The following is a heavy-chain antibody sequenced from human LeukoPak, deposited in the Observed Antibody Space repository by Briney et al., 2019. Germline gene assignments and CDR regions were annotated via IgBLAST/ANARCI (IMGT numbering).Heavy chain of an antibody. CDR1: GYTLTELS. V-gene: IGHV1-24*01. J-gene: IGHJ4*02. CDR2: FDPEDGET. CDR3: ARVVQPPASYCLDY. Sequence: ASVKVSCKVSGYTLTELSMHWVRQAPGKGLEWMGGFDPEDGETIYAQKFQGRVTMTTDTSTSTAYMELRSLRSDDTAVYYCARVVQPPASYCLDYWGQGTLVTVSS. D-gene: IGHD1-26*01.